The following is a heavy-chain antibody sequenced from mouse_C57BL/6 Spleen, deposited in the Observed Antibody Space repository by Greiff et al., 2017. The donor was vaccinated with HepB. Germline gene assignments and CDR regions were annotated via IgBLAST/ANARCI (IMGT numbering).Heavy chain of an antibody. Sequence: EVQLVESGGGLVKPGGSLKLSCAASGFTFSDYGMHWVRQAPAKGLEWVAYISSGSSTIYYADTVKGRFTISRDNAKNNLFLQMTSLMSEDTAMYYCARSSSFAYWGQGTLVTVSA. D-gene: IGHD1-3*01. CDR3: ARSSSFAY. CDR1: GFTFSDYG. J-gene: IGHJ3*01. CDR2: ISSGSSTI. V-gene: IGHV5-17*01.